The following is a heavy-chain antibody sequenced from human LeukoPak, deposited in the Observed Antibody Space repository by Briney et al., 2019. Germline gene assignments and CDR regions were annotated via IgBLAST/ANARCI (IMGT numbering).Heavy chain of an antibody. D-gene: IGHD2-2*01. CDR2: ISSSGSTI. CDR1: GFTFSSYS. V-gene: IGHV3-48*01. Sequence: PGGSLRLSCAASGFTFSSYSMNWVRQAPGKGLEWVSYISSSGSTIYYADSVKGRFTISRDNSKNTLYLQMNSLRAEDTAVYYCAKDPGIVPRKDYWGQGTLVTVSS. CDR3: AKDPGIVPRKDY. J-gene: IGHJ4*02.